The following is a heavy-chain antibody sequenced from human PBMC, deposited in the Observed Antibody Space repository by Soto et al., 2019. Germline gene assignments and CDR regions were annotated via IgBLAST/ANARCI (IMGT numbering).Heavy chain of an antibody. CDR3: ASETSSGTSDY. D-gene: IGHD1-26*01. CDR2: IKQDGSER. J-gene: IGHJ4*02. V-gene: IGHV3-7*03. Sequence: GGSLRLSCAASGFTFSSYTMIWVRQAPGKGLEWVANIKQDGSERYYVDSVKGRFTISRDNAKNSLFLQMNSLRADDTAVYYCASETSSGTSDYWGQGTLVTVSS. CDR1: GFTFSSYT.